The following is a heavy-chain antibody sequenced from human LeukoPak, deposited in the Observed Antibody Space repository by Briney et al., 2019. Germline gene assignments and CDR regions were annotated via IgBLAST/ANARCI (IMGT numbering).Heavy chain of an antibody. J-gene: IGHJ3*02. CDR2: ISGYNGNT. Sequence: GASVKVSCKASGYTFTSYGISWVRQAPGQGLEWMGWISGYNGNTNYAQKLQGRVTMTTDTSTSTAYMELRSLRSDDTAVYYCARGGRWELPRPYAFDIWGQGTMVTVSS. V-gene: IGHV1-18*01. CDR3: ARGGRWELPRPYAFDI. D-gene: IGHD1-26*01. CDR1: GYTFTSYG.